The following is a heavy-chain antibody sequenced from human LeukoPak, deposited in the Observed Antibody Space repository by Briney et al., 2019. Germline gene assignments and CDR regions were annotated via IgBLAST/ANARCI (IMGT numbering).Heavy chain of an antibody. V-gene: IGHV1-69*13. CDR1: GGTFSSYA. D-gene: IGHD1-26*01. J-gene: IGHJ6*02. CDR2: IIPIFGTA. Sequence: SVKVSCKASGGTFSSYAITWVRQAPGQGLEWMGGIIPIFGTANYAQKFQGRVTITADESTSTAYMELSSLRSEDTAVYYCARSEVWWELLRGYYYGMDVWGQGTTVTVSS. CDR3: ARSEVWWELLRGYYYGMDV.